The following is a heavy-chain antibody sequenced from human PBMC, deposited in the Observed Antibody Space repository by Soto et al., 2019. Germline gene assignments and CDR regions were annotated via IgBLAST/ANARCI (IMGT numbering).Heavy chain of an antibody. J-gene: IGHJ4*02. CDR1: GGSIRNYY. D-gene: IGHD5-12*01. CDR3: ARDHSWAQWLRLVIFDY. CDR2: IHYSGST. V-gene: IGHV4-59*01. Sequence: SETLSLTCGVSGGSIRNYYWSWIRQPPGKGLEWIGYIHYSGSTNYNPSLKSRVTISVDTSKNQFSLKLSSVTAADTAVYYCARDHSWAQWLRLVIFDYWGQGTLVTVSS.